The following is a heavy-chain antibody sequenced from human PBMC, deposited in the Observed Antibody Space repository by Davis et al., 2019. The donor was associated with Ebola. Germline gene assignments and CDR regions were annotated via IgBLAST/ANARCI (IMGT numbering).Heavy chain of an antibody. CDR3: ARVGGRYFELDP. J-gene: IGHJ5*02. D-gene: IGHD3-9*01. CDR1: GGSISSYY. Sequence: PSETLSLTCTVSGGSISSYYWSWIRQPPGKGLEWIGYIYYSGSTNYNPSLKSRVTISVDTSKNQFSLKLSSVTAADTAVYYCARVGGRYFELDPWGQGTLVTVSS. V-gene: IGHV4-59*01. CDR2: IYYSGST.